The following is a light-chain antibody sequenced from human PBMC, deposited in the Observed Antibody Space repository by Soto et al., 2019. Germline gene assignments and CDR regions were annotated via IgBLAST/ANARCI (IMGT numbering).Light chain of an antibody. CDR1: QDISTS. CDR3: QHHRTYPFS. Sequence: DIQLTQSPSFLSASVGDRVTVSCRASQDISTSLAWFQQKAGKVPQLLVYPASTLQDGVPSRFSGSGSGTYFPLTNNNMQAEDFATYYCQHHRTYPFSFGQGTKLDIK. CDR2: PAS. V-gene: IGKV1-9*01. J-gene: IGKJ2*03.